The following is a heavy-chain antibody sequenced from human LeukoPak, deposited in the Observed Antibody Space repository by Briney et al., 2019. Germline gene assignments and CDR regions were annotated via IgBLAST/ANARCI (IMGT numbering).Heavy chain of an antibody. CDR2: IYYSGST. CDR3: ARLSKPVYYYGSGSSYYYYYMDV. D-gene: IGHD3-10*01. Sequence: SETLSLTCTVSGGSISSYYWSWIRQPPGKGLEWIGYIYYSGSTNYNPSLKSRVTISVDTSKNQFSLKLSSVTAADTAVYYCARLSKPVYYYGSGSSYYYYYMDVWGKGTTVTISS. J-gene: IGHJ6*03. CDR1: GGSISSYY. V-gene: IGHV4-59*12.